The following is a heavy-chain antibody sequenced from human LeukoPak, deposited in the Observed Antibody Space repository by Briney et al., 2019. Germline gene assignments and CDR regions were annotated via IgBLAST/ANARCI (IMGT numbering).Heavy chain of an antibody. CDR3: AREARLTGPSGGRDDAFDI. CDR2: IRQDGEDK. D-gene: IGHD2-21*01. J-gene: IGHJ3*02. Sequence: GGSLRLSCTASGFPFSDHYISWVRQAPGEGLEWVANIRQDGEDKFYVDSVKGRFTISRDNAKKSVYLEMNNLRADDTALYYCAREARLTGPSGGRDDAFDIWGQGTTVTVSS. V-gene: IGHV3-7*01. CDR1: GFPFSDHY.